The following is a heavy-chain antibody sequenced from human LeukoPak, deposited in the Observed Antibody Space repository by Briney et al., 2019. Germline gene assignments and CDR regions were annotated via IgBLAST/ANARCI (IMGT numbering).Heavy chain of an antibody. CDR3: ARAGREMATID. CDR1: GGTFSSYA. V-gene: IGHV1-2*06. CDR2: INPNSGGT. Sequence: SSVKVSCKASGGTFSSYAISWVRQAPGQGLEWMGRINPNSGGTNYAQKFQGRITMTRDTSISTAYMELSRLRSDDTAVYYCARAGREMATIDWGQGTLVTVST. D-gene: IGHD5-24*01. J-gene: IGHJ4*02.